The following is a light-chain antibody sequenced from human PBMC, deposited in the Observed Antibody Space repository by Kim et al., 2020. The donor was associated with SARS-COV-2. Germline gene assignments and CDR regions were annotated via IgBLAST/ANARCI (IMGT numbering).Light chain of an antibody. Sequence: EIVLTQSPGTLSLSPGERAILSCRASQSVSSSYLAWYQQKPGQAPRLLIFDASSRATGIPDRFSGSGSGTDFTLTISSLESEDFAVYYCQQYSRSPRTFGQGTKLEI. CDR1: QSVSSSY. CDR2: DAS. V-gene: IGKV3-20*01. J-gene: IGKJ2*02. CDR3: QQYSRSPRT.